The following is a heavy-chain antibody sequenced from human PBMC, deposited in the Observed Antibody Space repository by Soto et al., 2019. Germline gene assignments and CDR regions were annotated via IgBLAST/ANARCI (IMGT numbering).Heavy chain of an antibody. CDR1: AFAFSSYS. D-gene: IGHD2-8*01. V-gene: IGHV3-21*01. Sequence: EAQLVESGGGLVKPGGSLRVSCVASAFAFSSYSLNWVRQAPGKGLEWVSSITSGSSFIDYADSVKGRFTISRDDAKNSLVLQMSSLRADDTAVYYCARSQRNGAMDVWGQGTTVTVSS. CDR2: ITSGSSFI. J-gene: IGHJ6*02. CDR3: ARSQRNGAMDV.